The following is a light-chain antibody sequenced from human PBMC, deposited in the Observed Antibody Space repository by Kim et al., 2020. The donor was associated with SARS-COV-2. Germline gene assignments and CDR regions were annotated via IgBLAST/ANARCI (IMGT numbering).Light chain of an antibody. CDR3: QQYGSSLYT. CDR2: GAS. Sequence: LSPGERATLSWRASQSVSSSYLAWYQQKPGQAPRLLIYGASSRATGIPDRFSGSGSGTDFTLTISRLEPEDFAVYYCQQYGSSLYTFGQGTKLEI. J-gene: IGKJ2*01. V-gene: IGKV3-20*01. CDR1: QSVSSSY.